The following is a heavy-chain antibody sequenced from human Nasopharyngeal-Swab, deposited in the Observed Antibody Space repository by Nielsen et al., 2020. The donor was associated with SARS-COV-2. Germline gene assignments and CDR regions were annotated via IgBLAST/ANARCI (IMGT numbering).Heavy chain of an antibody. J-gene: IGHJ4*02. Sequence: GGSLRLSCAASGFTFSAYCIHWVRQAPGKGLDYVAGINADGSDKRYADPEKGRFTISRANAKSTVYLQMSSLSADDTAVYYCTRGPDVVVAVADYWGQGTLVTLSS. V-gene: IGHV3-74*01. D-gene: IGHD2-15*01. CDR3: TRGPDVVVAVADY. CDR1: GFTFSAYC. CDR2: INADGSDK.